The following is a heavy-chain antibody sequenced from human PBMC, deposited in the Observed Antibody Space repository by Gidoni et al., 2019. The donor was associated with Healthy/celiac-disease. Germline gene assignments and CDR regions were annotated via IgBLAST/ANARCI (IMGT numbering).Heavy chain of an antibody. CDR1: GGSISSGSYY. D-gene: IGHD6-19*01. V-gene: IGHV4-61*02. Sequence: QVQLQESGPGLVKPSQTLSLTCTVSGGSISSGSYYWSWIRQPAGKGLEWIGRIYTSGSTNYNPSLKSRVTISVDTSKNQFSLKLSSVTAADTAVYYCARGLGIAVAVWFDPWGQGTLVTVSS. J-gene: IGHJ5*02. CDR2: IYTSGST. CDR3: ARGLGIAVAVWFDP.